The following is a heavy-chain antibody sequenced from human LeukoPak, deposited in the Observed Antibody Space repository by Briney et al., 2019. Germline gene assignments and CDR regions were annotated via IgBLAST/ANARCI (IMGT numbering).Heavy chain of an antibody. CDR3: ARTGIWGCGFDP. CDR1: GYTFTTYD. V-gene: IGHV1-8*01. D-gene: IGHD3-16*01. J-gene: IGHJ5*02. CDR2: MSPNSGNT. Sequence: ASVKVSCKASGYTFTTYDINWVRQATGQGLEWMGWMSPNSGNTGYAQKFQGRVTMTRNTSISTAYMELSSLRSEDTAVYYSARTGIWGCGFDPWGQGNLVTVSS.